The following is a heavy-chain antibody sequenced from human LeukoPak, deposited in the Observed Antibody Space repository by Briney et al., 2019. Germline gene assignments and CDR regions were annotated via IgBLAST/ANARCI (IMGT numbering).Heavy chain of an antibody. CDR2: ISSSSSYI. J-gene: IGHJ6*02. D-gene: IGHD5-18*01. CDR3: ARAAMIPLMDV. Sequence: WGSLRLSCAASGFTFSSYSMNWVRQAPGKGLEWVSSISSSSSYIYYADSVKGRFTISRDNAKNSLYLQMNSLRAEDTAVYYCARAAMIPLMDVWGQGTTVTVSS. CDR1: GFTFSSYS. V-gene: IGHV3-21*01.